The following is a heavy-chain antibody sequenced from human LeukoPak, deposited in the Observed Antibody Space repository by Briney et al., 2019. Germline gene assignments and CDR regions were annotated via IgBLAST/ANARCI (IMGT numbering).Heavy chain of an antibody. D-gene: IGHD1-26*01. CDR2: IKPNSGGT. J-gene: IGHJ4*02. Sequence: GASVKVSCKASGYTFTGYYMHWVRQAPGQGLEWMGWIKPNSGGTNYAQKFQGRVTMTRDTSMSTVYMELSRLRSDDTAVYYCARSRWELQAYFDCWGQGTLVTVSS. CDR3: ARSRWELQAYFDC. CDR1: GYTFTGYY. V-gene: IGHV1-2*02.